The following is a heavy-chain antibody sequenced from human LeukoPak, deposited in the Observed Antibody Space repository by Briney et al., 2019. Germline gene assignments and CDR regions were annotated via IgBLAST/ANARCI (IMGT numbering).Heavy chain of an antibody. CDR3: ARHICVTGSCPDNFGY. CDR1: DVSISSSSYF. J-gene: IGHJ4*02. Sequence: SETLSLTCTVSDVSISSSSYFWAWIRQPPGKGLDYIGSIYYSGTTCYNPSLKSRVTISMDTSKNQFSLKLNSVTAADTAVYYCARHICVTGSCPDNFGYWGQGTLVTVSS. CDR2: IYYSGTT. V-gene: IGHV4-39*01. D-gene: IGHD2-15*01.